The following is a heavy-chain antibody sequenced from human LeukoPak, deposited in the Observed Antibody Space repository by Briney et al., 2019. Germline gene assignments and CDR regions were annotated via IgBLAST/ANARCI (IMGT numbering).Heavy chain of an antibody. V-gene: IGHV6-1*01. CDR1: GDCVPSNSAA. CDR2: TYYRSTWFN. Sequence: SQTLSLTCAISGDCVPSNSAAWNWLRQSPSRGLEWLGRTYYRSTWFNDFGLSVKSRITINPDTSKNQFSLQLNAATPEDTAVYYCAKNYGDSNWFDPWGQGTLVTVSS. D-gene: IGHD4-17*01. J-gene: IGHJ5*02. CDR3: AKNYGDSNWFDP.